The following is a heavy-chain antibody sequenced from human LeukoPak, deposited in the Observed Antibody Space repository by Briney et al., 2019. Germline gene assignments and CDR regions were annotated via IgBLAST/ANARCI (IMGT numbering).Heavy chain of an antibody. Sequence: EASVKVSCKASGGTFSSYAISWVRQAPGQGLEWMGGIIPIFGTANYAQKFQGRVTITADESTSTAYMELSSLRSEDTAVYYCASGKSGSYYSAAQGYYFDYWGQGTLVTVSS. CDR1: GGTFSSYA. D-gene: IGHD1-26*01. CDR2: IIPIFGTA. J-gene: IGHJ4*02. V-gene: IGHV1-69*13. CDR3: ASGKSGSYYSAAQGYYFDY.